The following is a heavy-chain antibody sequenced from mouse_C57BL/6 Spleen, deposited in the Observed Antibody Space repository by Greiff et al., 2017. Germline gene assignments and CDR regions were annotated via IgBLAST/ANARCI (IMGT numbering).Heavy chain of an antibody. J-gene: IGHJ2*01. CDR2: IHPNSGST. Sequence: QVQLQQPGAELVKPGASVKLSCKASGYTFPRYWMHWVKQRPGHGLEWIGMIHPNSGSTNYNEKFKSKATLTVDKSSSTAYMQLSSLTSEDSAVYYCARYLYDGYYGGFDYWGQGTTLTVSS. CDR3: ARYLYDGYYGGFDY. D-gene: IGHD2-3*01. V-gene: IGHV1-64*01. CDR1: GYTFPRYW.